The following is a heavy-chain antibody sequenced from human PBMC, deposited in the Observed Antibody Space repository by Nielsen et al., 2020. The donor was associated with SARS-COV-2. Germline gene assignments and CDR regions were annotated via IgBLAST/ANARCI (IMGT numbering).Heavy chain of an antibody. CDR3: ARGVDYVKRWFDP. CDR1: GGSFSGYY. D-gene: IGHD3-16*01. J-gene: IGHJ5*02. CDR2: INHSGST. V-gene: IGHV4-34*01. Sequence: GSLRLSCAVYGGSFSGYYWSWIRQPPGKGLEWIGEINHSGSTNYNPSLKSRVTISVDTSKNQFSLKLSSVTAADTAVYYCARGVDYVKRWFDPWGQGTLVTVSS.